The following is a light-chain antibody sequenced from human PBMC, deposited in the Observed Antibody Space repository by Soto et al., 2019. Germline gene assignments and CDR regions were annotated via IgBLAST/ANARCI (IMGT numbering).Light chain of an antibody. J-gene: IGKJ4*01. Sequence: EIVLTQSPGTLSLSPGERATLSCRASQSVSSSYLAWYQQKPGQAPRLLIFDTSKRATGIPDRFSGSGSGTDFTLTISRLEPEDFAVYYCQHYGSSPLTFVTFGGGTKVEIK. CDR3: QHYGSSPLTFVT. CDR1: QSVSSSY. CDR2: DTS. V-gene: IGKV3-20*01.